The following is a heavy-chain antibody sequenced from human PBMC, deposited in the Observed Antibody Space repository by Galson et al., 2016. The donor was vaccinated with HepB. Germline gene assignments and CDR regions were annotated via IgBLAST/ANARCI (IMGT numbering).Heavy chain of an antibody. CDR3: ARLTTEDAFDI. CDR1: GGTFSSYE. V-gene: IGHV1-69*13. J-gene: IGHJ3*02. CDR2: ISPISGTA. D-gene: IGHD1-14*01. Sequence: SVKVSCKASGGTFSSYEISWVRQAPGQGLEWMGGISPISGTANYTQKFQGRVTRTADESTSTAYRELSSLRSEDTAVYYCARLTTEDAFDIWGQGTMVTVSS.